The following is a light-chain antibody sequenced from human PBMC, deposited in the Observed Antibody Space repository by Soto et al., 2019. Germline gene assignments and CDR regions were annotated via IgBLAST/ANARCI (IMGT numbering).Light chain of an antibody. CDR2: RND. CDR3: AAWDDSLRSYV. CDR1: ISNIGSNY. V-gene: IGLV1-47*01. Sequence: HSALTQPPSASGTPGQRVSISCSGSISNIGSNYVYWYQQLPGTAPKVLSNRNDQRPSGVPDRFSGSKSGTSASLAISGLRSEDEADYYCAAWDDSLRSYVFGTGTKLTVL. J-gene: IGLJ1*01.